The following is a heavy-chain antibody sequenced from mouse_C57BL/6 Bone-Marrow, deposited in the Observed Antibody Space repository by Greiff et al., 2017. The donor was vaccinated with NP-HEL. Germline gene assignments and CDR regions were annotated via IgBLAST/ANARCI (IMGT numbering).Heavy chain of an antibody. CDR2: ISYDGSN. J-gene: IGHJ1*03. Sequence: EVQLQQSGPGLVKPSQSLSLTCSVTGYSITSGYYWNWIRQFPGNKLEWMGYISYDGSNNYNPSLKNRISITRDTSKNQFFLKLNSVTTEDTATYYCARKDYSNPYWYFDVWGTGTTVTVSS. CDR1: GYSITSGYY. D-gene: IGHD2-5*01. CDR3: ARKDYSNPYWYFDV. V-gene: IGHV3-6*01.